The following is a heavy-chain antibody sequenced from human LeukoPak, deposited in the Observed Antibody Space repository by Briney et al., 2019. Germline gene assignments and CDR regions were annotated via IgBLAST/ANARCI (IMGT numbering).Heavy chain of an antibody. D-gene: IGHD3-3*01. Sequence: GGSLRLSCAASGFTFSNAWMSWVRQAPGKGLGWVAVISYDGSNKYYADSVKGRFTISRDNSKNTLYLQMNSLRAEDTAVYYCARDLGFWSGDYKNYWGQGTLVTVSS. V-gene: IGHV3-30*03. CDR2: ISYDGSNK. CDR1: GFTFSNAW. J-gene: IGHJ4*02. CDR3: ARDLGFWSGDYKNY.